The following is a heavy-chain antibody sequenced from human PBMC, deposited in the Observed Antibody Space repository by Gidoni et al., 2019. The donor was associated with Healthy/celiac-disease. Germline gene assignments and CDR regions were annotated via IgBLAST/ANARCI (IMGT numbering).Heavy chain of an antibody. CDR1: GFTFSSYD. J-gene: IGHJ1*01. V-gene: IGHV3-13*01. CDR3: ARERYIAVAGSRAEYFQH. D-gene: IGHD6-19*01. Sequence: EVQLVESGGGLVQPGGSLRLSCAASGFTFSSYDMHWVRQATGKGLEWVSAIGTAGDTYYPGSVKGRFTISRENAKNSLYLQMNSLRAGDTAVYYCARERYIAVAGSRAEYFQHWGQGTLVTVSS. CDR2: IGTAGDT.